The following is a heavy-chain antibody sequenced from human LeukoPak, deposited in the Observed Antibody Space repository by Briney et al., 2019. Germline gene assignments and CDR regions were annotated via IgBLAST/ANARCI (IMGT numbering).Heavy chain of an antibody. CDR2: IGSSNSDT. V-gene: IGHV3-23*01. D-gene: IGHD6-19*01. Sequence: GGSLRLSCAASGFTFTNYGMSWVRQAPGKGLEWVSTIGSSNSDTYYKDSVKGRFTVYRDNSKNTLYLQMNSLRAEDTAVYYCEKRVLSGVAVPGLDYWSQGTLVTVPS. CDR3: EKRVLSGVAVPGLDY. J-gene: IGHJ4*02. CDR1: GFTFTNYG.